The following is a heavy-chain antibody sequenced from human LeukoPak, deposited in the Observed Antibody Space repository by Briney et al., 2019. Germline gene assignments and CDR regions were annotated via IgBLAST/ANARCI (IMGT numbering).Heavy chain of an antibody. V-gene: IGHV1-2*02. Sequence: GASVKVSCKASGYTFIGHYIHWVRQAPGQGLEWMGWINPNSGGTNYAQKFQGRVTMTTDTSTSTAYMELRSLRSDDTAVYYCARGLAVAALDYWGQGALVTVSS. J-gene: IGHJ4*02. CDR2: INPNSGGT. CDR3: ARGLAVAALDY. D-gene: IGHD6-19*01. CDR1: GYTFIGHY.